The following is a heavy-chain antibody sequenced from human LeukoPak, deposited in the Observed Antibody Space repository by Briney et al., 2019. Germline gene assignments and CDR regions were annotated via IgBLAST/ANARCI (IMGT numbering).Heavy chain of an antibody. D-gene: IGHD2-15*01. V-gene: IGHV5-51*01. Sequence: PGAPLKISPKGSGSSFTDYWIGWARQMPGKGMEWMGIIYPGDSDTSYSPSFQGQVTISADKSINTAYLQWSSLKASDTAMYYCARDCSGDRCLDYWGQGTLVTVS. CDR1: GSSFTDYW. J-gene: IGHJ4*02. CDR2: IYPGDSDT. CDR3: ARDCSGDRCLDY.